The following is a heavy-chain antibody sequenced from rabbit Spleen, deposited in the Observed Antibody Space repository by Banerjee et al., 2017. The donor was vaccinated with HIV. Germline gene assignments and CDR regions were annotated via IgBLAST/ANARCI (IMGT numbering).Heavy chain of an antibody. CDR3: ARETNSGWGVVSFYFNL. V-gene: IGHV1S45*01. J-gene: IGHJ4*01. CDR1: GVSFSDKDV. Sequence: QEQLVESGGGLVKPEGSLTLTCKASGVSFSDKDVMCWVRQAPGKGLEWIACINIVTGKSVYASWAKGRFIMSRTSSTTVTLQMTSLTAADTATYFCARETNSGWGVVSFYFNLWGPGTLVTVS. CDR2: INIVTGKS. D-gene: IGHD4-1*01.